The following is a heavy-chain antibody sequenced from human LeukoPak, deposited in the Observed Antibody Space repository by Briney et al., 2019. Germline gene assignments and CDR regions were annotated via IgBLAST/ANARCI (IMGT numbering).Heavy chain of an antibody. CDR3: TRGPFLNGDAYNWFDP. CDR1: GYTFTSFD. J-gene: IGHJ5*02. Sequence: GASVKVSCKTSGYTFTSFDINWVRHTTGHGPEWMGWVNCDNGNTRYARKFQGRVAIARDTSTSTVYLGLNNLSSDDTAMYYCTRGPFLNGDAYNWFDPWGQGTLVTVSS. CDR2: VNCDNGNT. D-gene: IGHD5-24*01. V-gene: IGHV1-8*03.